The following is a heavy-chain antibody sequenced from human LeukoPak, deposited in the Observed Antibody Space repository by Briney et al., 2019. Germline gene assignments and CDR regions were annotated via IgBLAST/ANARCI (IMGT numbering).Heavy chain of an antibody. J-gene: IGHJ4*02. Sequence: PSETLSLTCTASGGSIKSYYWSWIRQPPGKGLEWIGCIHYTGSTDYNPSLKSRVTMSVDTSKNQIFLKLSSVTAADTAVYSCARLPRSWSPFDYWGQGTLVTVSS. CDR2: IHYTGST. CDR3: ARLPRSWSPFDY. D-gene: IGHD3-3*01. CDR1: GGSIKSYY. V-gene: IGHV4-59*08.